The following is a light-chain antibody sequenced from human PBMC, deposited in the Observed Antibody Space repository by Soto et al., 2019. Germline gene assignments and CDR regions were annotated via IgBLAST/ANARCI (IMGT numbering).Light chain of an antibody. V-gene: IGLV2-14*01. CDR2: EVS. J-gene: IGLJ2*01. CDR1: SSDVGGYNY. Sequence: QSALTQPASVSGSPGQSITISCTGTSSDVGGYNYVSWYQQHPGKAPKLMIYEVSNRPSGVSNRFSGSKSGNTASLTISGLQAEDEADYYCSSYAGSSTFEFGGGTKLTVL. CDR3: SSYAGSSTFE.